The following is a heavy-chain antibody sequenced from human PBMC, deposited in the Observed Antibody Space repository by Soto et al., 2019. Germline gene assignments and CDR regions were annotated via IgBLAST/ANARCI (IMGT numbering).Heavy chain of an antibody. J-gene: IGHJ4*02. CDR3: ARVSVYDFLLVYYPDFDY. V-gene: IGHV1-18*01. CDR2: ISAYNGNT. CDR1: GYTLTSYG. D-gene: IGHD3-3*01. Sequence: GASVKVSCKASGYTLTSYGISWVRQAPGQGLEWMGWISAYNGNTNYAQKLQGRVTMTTDTSTSTAYMELRSLRSDDTAVYYCARVSVYDFLLVYYPDFDYGGKGPLVTVSS.